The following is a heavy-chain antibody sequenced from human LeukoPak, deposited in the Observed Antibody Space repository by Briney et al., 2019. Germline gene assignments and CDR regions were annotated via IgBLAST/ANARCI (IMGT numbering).Heavy chain of an antibody. CDR3: AKDDYDSSGYSDY. V-gene: IGHV3-23*01. CDR2: ISGSGGST. CDR1: GFTFSSYA. Sequence: GGSLRLSCAASGFTFSSYAMRWVRQAPGKGLEWVSAISGSGGSTYYADSVKGRFTISRDNSKNTLYLQMNSLRAEDTAVYYCAKDDYDSSGYSDYWGQGTLVTVSS. D-gene: IGHD3-22*01. J-gene: IGHJ4*02.